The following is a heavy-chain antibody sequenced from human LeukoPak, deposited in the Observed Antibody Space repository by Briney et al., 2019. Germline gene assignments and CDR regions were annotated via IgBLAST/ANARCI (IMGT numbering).Heavy chain of an antibody. CDR2: INPNSGGT. CDR3: ARNRWFGELGSYYFDY. V-gene: IGHV1-2*06. J-gene: IGHJ4*02. Sequence: ASVKVSCKASGYTFTGYYMHWVRQAPGQGLEWMGRINPNSGGTNYAQKFQGGVTMTRDTSISTAYMELSRLRSDDTAVYYCARNRWFGELGSYYFDYWGQGTPVTVSS. D-gene: IGHD3-10*01. CDR1: GYTFTGYY.